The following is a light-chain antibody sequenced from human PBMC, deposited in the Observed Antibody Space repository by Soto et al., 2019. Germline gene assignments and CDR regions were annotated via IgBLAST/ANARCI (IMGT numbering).Light chain of an antibody. Sequence: TRWRATVCRTVGDRGTITCRASQSISSWLAWYQQKPGKAPKLLIYDASSLESGVPSRFSGSGSGTEFTLTISSLQPDDFATYYCQQYNSYPWTFGQATKV. J-gene: IGKJ1*01. V-gene: IGKV1-5*01. CDR3: QQYNSYPWT. CDR2: DAS. CDR1: QSISSW.